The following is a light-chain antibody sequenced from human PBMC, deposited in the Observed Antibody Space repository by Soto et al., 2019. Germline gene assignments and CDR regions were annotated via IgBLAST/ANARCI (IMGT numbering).Light chain of an antibody. V-gene: IGKV3-20*01. Sequence: EIVLTQSPGTLSLSPGERATLSCRASQSVSSSYLAWYTQTPGQAPRLLIYGASSRATGIPDRFSGSASGIDFTLAIRSLQPEEVATDDGQQRSSTPQTFGGGTRLEIK. J-gene: IGKJ5*01. CDR2: GAS. CDR3: QQRSSTPQT. CDR1: QSVSSSY.